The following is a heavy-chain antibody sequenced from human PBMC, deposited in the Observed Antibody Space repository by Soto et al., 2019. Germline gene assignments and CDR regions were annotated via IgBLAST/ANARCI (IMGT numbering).Heavy chain of an antibody. J-gene: IGHJ6*02. CDR2: ISSSSSYI. CDR1: GFTCSSYS. V-gene: IGHV3-21*01. Sequence: PGGSLRLSCAASGFTCSSYSMNWVRQAPGKGLEWVSSISSSSSYIYYADSVKGRFTITRDNAKNSLYLQMNSLGAEDTAVYYCARDFYDSSGYGAYYYGMDVWGQGTTVTVSS. D-gene: IGHD3-22*01. CDR3: ARDFYDSSGYGAYYYGMDV.